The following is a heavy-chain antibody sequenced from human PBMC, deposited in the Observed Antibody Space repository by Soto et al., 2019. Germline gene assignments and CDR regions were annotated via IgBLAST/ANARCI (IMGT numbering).Heavy chain of an antibody. CDR3: AGGSSGWSSLDF. D-gene: IGHD6-19*01. CDR1: GGSISNYY. V-gene: IGHV4-59*01. Sequence: QVQLQESGPGLVKPSETLALICTVSGGSISNYYWNWIRQPPGKGLEWIGYIHYSGTTSNNPSLKSRVTISVDTSKSQFSRKLRSVIAADTAVYYCAGGSSGWSSLDFWGQGTLVTVSS. CDR2: IHYSGTT. J-gene: IGHJ4*02.